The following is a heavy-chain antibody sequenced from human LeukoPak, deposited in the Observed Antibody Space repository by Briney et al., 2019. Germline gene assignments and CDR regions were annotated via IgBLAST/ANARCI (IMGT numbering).Heavy chain of an antibody. CDR1: GGSISSGSYY. D-gene: IGHD3-22*01. CDR2: IYTSGST. CDR3: ARNYDSSGYYPYFDY. J-gene: IGHJ4*02. V-gene: IGHV4-61*02. Sequence: SETLSLTCTVSGGSISSGSYYWRWIRQPAGKGLEWIGRIYTSGSTNYNPSLKSRVTISVDTSKNQFSLKLSSVTAADTAVYYCARNYDSSGYYPYFDYWGQGTLVTVSS.